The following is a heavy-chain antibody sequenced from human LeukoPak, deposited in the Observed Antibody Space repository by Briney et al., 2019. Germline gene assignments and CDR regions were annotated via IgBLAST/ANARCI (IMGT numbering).Heavy chain of an antibody. Sequence: PGGSLRLSCAASGFTFSSYEMNWGRRAPGEGLEWGSYISSSGSTKYYADSVKGRFTISRDNAKNSLYLQMNSLRAEDTAVYYCARGFREVRGVINNWFDPWGQGTLVTVSS. D-gene: IGHD3-10*01. CDR1: GFTFSSYE. CDR3: ARGFREVRGVINNWFDP. CDR2: ISSSGSTK. V-gene: IGHV3-48*03. J-gene: IGHJ5*02.